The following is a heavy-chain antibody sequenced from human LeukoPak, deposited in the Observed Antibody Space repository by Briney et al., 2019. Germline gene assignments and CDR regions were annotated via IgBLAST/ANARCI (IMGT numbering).Heavy chain of an antibody. CDR2: ISGTSSYR. D-gene: IGHD3-3*01. CDR3: ARDASPYDSINWFDP. CDR1: GFTFSRYT. Sequence: PGGSLRLSCAASGFTFSRYTMNRVRQVPGKGLEWVSSISGTSSYRYYAESVKGRFSISRDDATNSVYLQMNSLRVEDTAVYYCARDASPYDSINWFDPWGQGTLVTVSS. J-gene: IGHJ5*02. V-gene: IGHV3-21*01.